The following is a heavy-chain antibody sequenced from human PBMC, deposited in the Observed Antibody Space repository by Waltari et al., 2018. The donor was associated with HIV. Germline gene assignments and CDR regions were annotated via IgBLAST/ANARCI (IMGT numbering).Heavy chain of an antibody. CDR3: ARTRYCSSTSCYKRGNWFDP. V-gene: IGHV1-8*01. CDR2: MNPNSGNT. CDR1: GYTFTSYD. Sequence: QVQLVQSGAEVKKPGASVKVSCKASGYTFTSYDINWVRQATGQGLEWMGWMNPNSGNTGYAQKFQGRVTMTRNTSISTAYMELSSLRSEDTAVYYCARTRYCSSTSCYKRGNWFDPWGQGTLVTVSS. J-gene: IGHJ5*02. D-gene: IGHD2-2*02.